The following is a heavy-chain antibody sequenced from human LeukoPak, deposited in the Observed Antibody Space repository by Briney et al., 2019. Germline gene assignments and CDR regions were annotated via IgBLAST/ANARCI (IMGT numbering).Heavy chain of an antibody. D-gene: IGHD3-10*01. J-gene: IGHJ3*02. Sequence: PGGSLRLSCEASGFSFTNTWMSWVRQAPGKGLEWVGRVKSKADEGTTDYAAPVQGRFTISRDDSKNTLSLQMNSLKTEDTAVYYCATEGGSGSYYGDDAFDMWGQGTMVTVSS. CDR1: GFSFTNTW. CDR2: VKSKADEGTT. CDR3: ATEGGSGSYYGDDAFDM. V-gene: IGHV3-15*01.